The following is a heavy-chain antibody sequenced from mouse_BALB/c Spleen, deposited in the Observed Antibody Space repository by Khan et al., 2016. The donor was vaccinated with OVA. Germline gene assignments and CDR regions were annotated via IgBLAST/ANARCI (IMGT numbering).Heavy chain of an antibody. CDR2: ISSGGSYT. CDR1: GFSFSSYS. V-gene: IGHV5-6-4*01. Sequence: EVQLLETGGGLVRPGGSLKLSCAASGFSFSSYSMSWVRQTPEKRLEWVATISSGGSYTYYPDSVKGRFTISRDNAKNTLYLQMSSLKSEDTAMYYCTRHRGYYGSNHYFDYWGQGTTLTVSS. J-gene: IGHJ2*01. CDR3: TRHRGYYGSNHYFDY. D-gene: IGHD1-1*01.